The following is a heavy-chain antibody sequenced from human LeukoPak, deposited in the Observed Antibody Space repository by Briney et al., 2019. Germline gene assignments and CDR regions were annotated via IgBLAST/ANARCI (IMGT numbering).Heavy chain of an antibody. V-gene: IGHV3-23*01. Sequence: GGSLRLSCAASGFTFSSYAMSWVRQAPGKGLEWVSAISGSGGSTYYADSVKGRFTISRDNSKNTLYLQLNSLRAEDTAVYYCAKARAVAGRYYYGMDVWGQGTTVTVSS. CDR1: GFTFSSYA. CDR3: AKARAVAGRYYYGMDV. CDR2: ISGSGGST. J-gene: IGHJ6*02. D-gene: IGHD6-19*01.